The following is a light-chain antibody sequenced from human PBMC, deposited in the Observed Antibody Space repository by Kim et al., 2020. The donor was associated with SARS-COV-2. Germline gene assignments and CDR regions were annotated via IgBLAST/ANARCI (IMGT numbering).Light chain of an antibody. V-gene: IGKV1-6*01. J-gene: IGKJ1*01. CDR1: QGIRNN. CDR3: LQDSNYPRT. CDR2: AAS. Sequence: ASVGDIVTITCRASQGIRNNLGWYQQKPGKAPKLLIYAASNLQSGVPSRFSGSGSGTDFTLTISSLQPEDFATYYCLQDSNYPRTFGQGTKVDIK.